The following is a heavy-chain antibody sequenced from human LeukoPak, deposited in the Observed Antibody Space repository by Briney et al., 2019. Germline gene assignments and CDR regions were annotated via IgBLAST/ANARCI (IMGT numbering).Heavy chain of an antibody. Sequence: SQTLSLTCAISGDSVSSFSDTWNWIRQSPSTGLEWLGMTYHRSEWYTSYAVSVRSRITINPDTTKNQFSLQLNSVTAEDTAVYYCARSYSRSFDYWSQGTLVTVSS. CDR2: TYHRSEWYT. J-gene: IGHJ4*02. CDR1: GDSVSSFSDT. D-gene: IGHD6-6*01. V-gene: IGHV6-1*01. CDR3: ARSYSRSFDY.